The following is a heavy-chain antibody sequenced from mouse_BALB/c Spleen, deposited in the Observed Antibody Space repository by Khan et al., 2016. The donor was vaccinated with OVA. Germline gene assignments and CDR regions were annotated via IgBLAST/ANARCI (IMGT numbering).Heavy chain of an antibody. CDR1: GLSLINYG. Sequence: QVQLKESGPGLVAPSQSLSITCTVSGLSLINYGVSWIRQPPGKGLEWLGVIWGDGTTNYHSTLKPRLSINKDNSTSQVFLKLTSLQTDDTATYFCGIIYYCLAWFAYWGQGTLVTVSA. D-gene: IGHD1-1*01. V-gene: IGHV2-3*01. CDR2: IWGDGTT. J-gene: IGHJ3*01. CDR3: GIIYYCLAWFAY.